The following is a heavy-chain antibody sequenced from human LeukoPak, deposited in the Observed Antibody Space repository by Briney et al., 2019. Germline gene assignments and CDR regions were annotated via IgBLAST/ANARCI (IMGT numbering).Heavy chain of an antibody. CDR3: TTIKRGNIFGYFDF. D-gene: IGHD5-18*01. CDR1: GGSMTTHH. V-gene: IGHV4-59*11. Sequence: SETLSLTCTVSGGSMTTHHWNWIRQTPGKGLEWIGYVLDSGRTKENPSLKSRVTLSADTSKNQLSLRLSSVTTADTAVYYCTTIKRGNIFGYFDFWGQGILVTVSS. J-gene: IGHJ4*02. CDR2: VLDSGRT.